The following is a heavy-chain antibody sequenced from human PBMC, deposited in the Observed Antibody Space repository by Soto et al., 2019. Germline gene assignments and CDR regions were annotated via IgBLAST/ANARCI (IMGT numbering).Heavy chain of an antibody. Sequence: QVQLVQSGAEVKKPGSSVKVSCTASGGTFSSYAISWVRQAPGQGLEWMGGIIPIFGTANYAQKFQGRVTITADESTSTAYMELSSLRSEDTAVYYCARDPLYDSSGYYYDNAFDDWGQGTLVTVSS. CDR2: IIPIFGTA. CDR3: ARDPLYDSSGYYYDNAFDD. J-gene: IGHJ4*02. V-gene: IGHV1-69*01. D-gene: IGHD3-22*01. CDR1: GGTFSSYA.